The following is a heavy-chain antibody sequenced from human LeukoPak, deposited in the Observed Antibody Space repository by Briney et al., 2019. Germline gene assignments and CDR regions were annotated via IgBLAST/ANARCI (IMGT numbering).Heavy chain of an antibody. V-gene: IGHV3-30*02. J-gene: IGHJ4*02. CDR3: AKDASRYCSGGSCYSADY. CDR2: IQYDGSNK. Sequence: GGSLRLSCAASGFTFSSYGTHWVRQAPGKGLEWVAFIQYDGSNKYYADSVKGRFTISRDNSKNTLYLQMNSLRAEDTAVYYCAKDASRYCSGGSCYSADYWGQGTLVTVSS. CDR1: GFTFSSYG. D-gene: IGHD2-15*01.